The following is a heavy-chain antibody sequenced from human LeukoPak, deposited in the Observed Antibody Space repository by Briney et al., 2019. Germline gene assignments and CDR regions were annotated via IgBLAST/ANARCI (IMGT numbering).Heavy chain of an antibody. CDR2: ISYDGSNK. J-gene: IGHJ4*02. CDR3: VLYSSSSSGTPTG. Sequence: GGSLRLSCAASGFTFSSYAMHWVRQAPGKGLEWVAVISYDGSNKYYADSVKGRFTISRDNSKNTLYLQMNSLRAEDTAVYYCVLYSSSSSGTPTGWGQGTLVTVSS. CDR1: GFTFSSYA. V-gene: IGHV3-30*04. D-gene: IGHD6-6*01.